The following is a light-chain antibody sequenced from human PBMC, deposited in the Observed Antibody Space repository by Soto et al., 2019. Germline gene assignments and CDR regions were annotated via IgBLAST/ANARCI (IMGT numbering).Light chain of an antibody. CDR2: GNS. J-gene: IGLJ2*01. CDR3: QSYDSSLSVV. Sequence: QSVLTQPPSVSGAPGQRVTISCTGSNSNIGAGFDVHWYQQLPGTAPKFLIYGNSNRPSGVPDRFSGSKSGTSASLAITGLQAEDEADYYCQSYDSSLSVVFGGGTQLTVL. V-gene: IGLV1-40*01. CDR1: NSNIGAGFD.